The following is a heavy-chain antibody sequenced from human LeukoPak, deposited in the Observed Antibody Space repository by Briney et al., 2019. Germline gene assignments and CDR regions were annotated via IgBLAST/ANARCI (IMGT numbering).Heavy chain of an antibody. D-gene: IGHD2-2*01. V-gene: IGHV3-23*01. CDR3: AKDIVVVPAAMWVY. J-gene: IGHJ4*02. Sequence: GGFLRLSCAASGFTFSSYAMSWVREAPGKGLEWGSAISGSGGSTYYADSVKGRFTISRDNSKNTLYLQMNSLRAEDTAVYYCAKDIVVVPAAMWVYWGQGTLVTVSS. CDR2: ISGSGGST. CDR1: GFTFSSYA.